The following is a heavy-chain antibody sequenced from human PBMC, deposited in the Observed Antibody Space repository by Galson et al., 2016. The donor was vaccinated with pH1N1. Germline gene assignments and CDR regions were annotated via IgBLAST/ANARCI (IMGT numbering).Heavy chain of an antibody. CDR1: GYSFSNYW. D-gene: IGHD1-1*01. CDR3: ARSTKGVSTGHFDS. CDR2: IYPGDSDT. Sequence: QSGAEVKKPRESLRISCKGFGYSFSNYWIAWVRQMPGKGLECMGVIYPGDSDTKYNPSFGGQVVISADKSISSVFLQWNSLEASDTAMYYCARSTKGVSTGHFDSWGQGTLVTVSS. J-gene: IGHJ4*02. V-gene: IGHV5-51*03.